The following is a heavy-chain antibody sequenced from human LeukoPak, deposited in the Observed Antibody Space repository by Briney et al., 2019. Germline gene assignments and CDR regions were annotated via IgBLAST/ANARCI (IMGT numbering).Heavy chain of an antibody. CDR2: ISWNSGSI. Sequence: GGFLRLSCAASGFTFDDYAMHWIRQAPGKGLEWVSGISWNSGSIGYADSVKGRFTISRDNAKNSLYLQMNSLRAEDTALYYCAKDSSPRYCSGGSCDHGVDYWGQGTLVTVSS. V-gene: IGHV3-9*01. D-gene: IGHD2-15*01. CDR1: GFTFDDYA. J-gene: IGHJ4*02. CDR3: AKDSSPRYCSGGSCDHGVDY.